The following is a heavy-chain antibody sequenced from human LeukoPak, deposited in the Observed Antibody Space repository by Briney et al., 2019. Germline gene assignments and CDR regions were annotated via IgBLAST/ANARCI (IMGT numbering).Heavy chain of an antibody. CDR1: GYTFTSYA. CDR3: ARFYSSGYSNPVDAFDI. CDR2: INTNTGNP. Sequence: ASVKVSCKASGYTFTSYAMNWVRQAPGQGLEWMGWINTNTGNPTYAQGFTGRFVFSLDTSVSTAYLQISSLKAEDTAVYYCARFYSSGYSNPVDAFDIWGQGTMVTVSS. D-gene: IGHD6-19*01. V-gene: IGHV7-4-1*02. J-gene: IGHJ3*02.